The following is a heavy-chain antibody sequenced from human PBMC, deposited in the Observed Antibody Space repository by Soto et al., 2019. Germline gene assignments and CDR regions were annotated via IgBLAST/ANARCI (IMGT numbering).Heavy chain of an antibody. Sequence: SVKVSCKASGGTFSSYAISWVRQAPGQGLEWMGGIIPIFGTANYAQKFQGRVTITADKSTSTAYMELSSLRSEDTAVYYCARDQLFGVAPFDYWGQGTLVTVSS. CDR3: ARDQLFGVAPFDY. CDR1: GGTFSSYA. V-gene: IGHV1-69*06. CDR2: IIPIFGTA. J-gene: IGHJ4*02. D-gene: IGHD3-3*01.